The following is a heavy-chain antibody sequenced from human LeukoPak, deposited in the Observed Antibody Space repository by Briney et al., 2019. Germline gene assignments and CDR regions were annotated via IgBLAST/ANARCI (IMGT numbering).Heavy chain of an antibody. CDR3: ASLLTPYHGSGGGGMDV. V-gene: IGHV3-74*01. CDR1: GFTFSTHW. Sequence: GGSLRLSCAASGFTFSTHWMYWVRQAPGRELVWVSRISGDGSITSYAASVKGRFTISRDNAKDTLYLQMTSLRVEDTAVYSCASLLTPYHGSGGGGMDVWGQGTTVTVSS. CDR2: ISGDGSIT. J-gene: IGHJ6*02. D-gene: IGHD3-10*01.